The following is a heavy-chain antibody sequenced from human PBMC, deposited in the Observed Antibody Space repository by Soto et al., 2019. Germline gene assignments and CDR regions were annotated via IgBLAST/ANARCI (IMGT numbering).Heavy chain of an antibody. CDR3: DRLQVGSGYHYHYYSGMDV. J-gene: IGHJ6*02. Sequence: PSETLSLTCTVSGGSISSSSYYWGWIRQPPGKGLEWIGSIYYSGSTYYNPSLKSRVTISVDTSKNQFSLKLSSVTAADTAVYYSDRLQVGSGYHYHYYSGMDVWDQGTTLTVSS. CDR2: IYYSGST. CDR1: GGSISSSSYY. D-gene: IGHD5-12*01. V-gene: IGHV4-39*01.